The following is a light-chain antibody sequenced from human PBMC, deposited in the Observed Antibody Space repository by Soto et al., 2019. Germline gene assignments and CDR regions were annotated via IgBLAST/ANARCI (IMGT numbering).Light chain of an antibody. J-gene: IGKJ5*01. CDR1: QSISGY. Sequence: DIQMTQSPSTLSAPVGDRVTISCRASQSISGYLNWYQQKPGKAPKLLIFDASSLQTGVPSRFSGRGSGSEYTLTISSLQPEDFATYFCQHSSSNFQMNLGHGTRLEIK. V-gene: IGKV1-39*01. CDR3: QHSSSNFQMN. CDR2: DAS.